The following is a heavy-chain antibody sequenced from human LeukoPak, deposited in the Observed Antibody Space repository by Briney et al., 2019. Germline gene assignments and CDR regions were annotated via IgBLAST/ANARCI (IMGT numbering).Heavy chain of an antibody. D-gene: IGHD6-19*01. J-gene: IGHJ5*02. Sequence: GASVKVSCKASGYTFTSYAMHWVRQAPGQRLEWMGWINVGNGNTKYSQKFQGRVTITRDTSASTAYMELSSLRSEDTAVYYCARDLGIAVGLFDPWGQGTLVTVSS. CDR3: ARDLGIAVGLFDP. CDR1: GYTFTSYA. V-gene: IGHV1-3*01. CDR2: INVGNGNT.